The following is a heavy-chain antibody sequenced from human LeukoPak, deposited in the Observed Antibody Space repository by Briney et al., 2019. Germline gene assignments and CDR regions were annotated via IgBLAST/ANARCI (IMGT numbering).Heavy chain of an antibody. D-gene: IGHD3-10*01. V-gene: IGHV3-30*02. J-gene: IGHJ4*02. CDR3: VSPSYGSGSYELDY. Sequence: GGSLRLSCAASGFTLSNYGIHWVRQAPGKGLEWVAVINYDGSNKYYADSVKGRFTISRDNSKNTLFLQMSSLRAEDTAVYYCVSPSYGSGSYELDYWGQGTLVTVSS. CDR1: GFTLSNYG. CDR2: INYDGSNK.